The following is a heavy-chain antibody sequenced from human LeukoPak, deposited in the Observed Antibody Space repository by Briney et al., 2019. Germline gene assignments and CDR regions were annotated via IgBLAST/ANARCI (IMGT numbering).Heavy chain of an antibody. D-gene: IGHD3-10*01. CDR1: GYTFTAYY. Sequence: DSVTVSCQASGYTFTAYYLHWVRQAPGHGLEWMGWINPNSGGTKFAQKFQTRVTMTRDTSISTAYMELRSVRSDGTAVYYWAREDPSMVRGATPPDCWGQGTLVTVSS. J-gene: IGHJ4*02. CDR2: INPNSGGT. V-gene: IGHV1-2*02. CDR3: AREDPSMVRGATPPDC.